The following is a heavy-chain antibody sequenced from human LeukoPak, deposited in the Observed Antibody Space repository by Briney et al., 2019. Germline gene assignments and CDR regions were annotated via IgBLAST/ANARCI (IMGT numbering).Heavy chain of an antibody. Sequence: PGGSLRLSCAASGFTFSSYAMSWVRQAPGKGLEWVSAISGSGGSTYYADSVKGRFTISRDNSKNTLYLQMNSLRAEDTAVYYCAKDFPILSNTQNYYYYMDVWGKGATVTVSS. CDR3: AKDFPILSNTQNYYYYMDV. D-gene: IGHD3-16*02. CDR2: ISGSGGST. J-gene: IGHJ6*03. V-gene: IGHV3-23*01. CDR1: GFTFSSYA.